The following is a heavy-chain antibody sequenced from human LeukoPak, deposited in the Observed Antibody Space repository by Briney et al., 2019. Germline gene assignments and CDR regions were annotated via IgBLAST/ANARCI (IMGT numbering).Heavy chain of an antibody. Sequence: SETLSLTCTASGYSISSGYYWGWIRQPPGKGLEWIGSIYHSGSTYYNPSLKSRVTISVDTSKNQFSLKLSSVTAADTAVYYCARLGVGYCSGGSCYGEDYWGQGTLVTVSS. CDR2: IYHSGST. V-gene: IGHV4-38-2*02. CDR1: GYSISSGYY. D-gene: IGHD2-15*01. CDR3: ARLGVGYCSGGSCYGEDY. J-gene: IGHJ4*02.